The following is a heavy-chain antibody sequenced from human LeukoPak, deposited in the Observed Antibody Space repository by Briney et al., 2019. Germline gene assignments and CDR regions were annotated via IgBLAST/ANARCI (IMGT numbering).Heavy chain of an antibody. Sequence: PSETLSLTCTVSGGSISSGGYYWSWIRQHPGTGLEWIGYIYYSGSTYYNPSLKSRVTISVDTSQNQFSLKQSSVTAVDTAVYYCARGGSNFDYWGQGTLVTVSS. D-gene: IGHD2-15*01. CDR2: IYYSGST. CDR1: GGSISSGGYY. CDR3: ARGGSNFDY. J-gene: IGHJ4*02. V-gene: IGHV4-31*03.